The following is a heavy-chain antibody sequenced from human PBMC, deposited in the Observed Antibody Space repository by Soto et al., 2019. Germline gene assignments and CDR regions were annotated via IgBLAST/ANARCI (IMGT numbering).Heavy chain of an antibody. J-gene: IGHJ4*02. CDR1: GFSLGTSGMC. V-gene: IGHV2-70*11. D-gene: IGHD1-20*01. CDR2: IDWDDDE. CDR3: ARSDITGIFDF. Sequence: GSGPTLVNPTQTLTLTCTFSGFSLGTSGMCVSWIRQPPGEALEWLARIDWDDDEYYSTSLKTRLTISKDTPKNQVVLTMTNMDPVDTATYYCARSDITGIFDFWGQGALVTVSS.